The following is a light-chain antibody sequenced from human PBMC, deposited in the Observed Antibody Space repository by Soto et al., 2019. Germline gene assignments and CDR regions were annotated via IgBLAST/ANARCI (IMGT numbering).Light chain of an antibody. CDR2: GAS. Sequence: EIVMTQSPATLSVSPGERATLSCRASQSVSSNLAWYQQKPGQAPRLLIFGASTRATGIPATFSGSGSGTDFTLTISSLQSEDFAVYYCQQYNNWHPYTFGQGTKLEIK. J-gene: IGKJ2*01. CDR3: QQYNNWHPYT. CDR1: QSVSSN. V-gene: IGKV3-15*01.